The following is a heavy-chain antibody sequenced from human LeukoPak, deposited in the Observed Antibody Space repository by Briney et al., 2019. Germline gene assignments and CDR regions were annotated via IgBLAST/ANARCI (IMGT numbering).Heavy chain of an antibody. CDR2: INHSGST. CDR3: ATFRGNRGGFDY. V-gene: IGHV4-34*01. J-gene: IGHJ4*02. Sequence: SETLSLTCAVYGGSFSGYYWSWIRQPSGKGLEWIGEINHSGSTNYNPSLKSRVTISVDTSKNQFSLKLSSVTAADTAVYYCATFRGNRGGFDYWGQGTLVTVSS. D-gene: IGHD3-16*01. CDR1: GGSFSGYY.